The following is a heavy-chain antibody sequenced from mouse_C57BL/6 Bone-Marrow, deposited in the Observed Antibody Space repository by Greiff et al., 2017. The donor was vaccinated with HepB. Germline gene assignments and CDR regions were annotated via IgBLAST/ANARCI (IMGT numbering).Heavy chain of an antibody. CDR3: EREAQPCYAMDY. V-gene: IGHV1-55*01. CDR2: IYPGSGST. D-gene: IGHD3-2*02. J-gene: IGHJ4*01. CDR1: GYTFTSYW. Sequence: QVQLQQSGAELVKPGASVKMSCKASGYTFTSYWITWVKQRPGQGLEWIGDIYPGSGSTNYNEKFKSKATLTVDTSSSTAYMQLSSLTSEDAAVDNWEREAQPCYAMDYGGQGTAVTVSA.